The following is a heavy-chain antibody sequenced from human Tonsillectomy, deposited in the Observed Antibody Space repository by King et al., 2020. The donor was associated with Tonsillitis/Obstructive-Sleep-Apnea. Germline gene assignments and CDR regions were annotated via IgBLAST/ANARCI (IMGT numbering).Heavy chain of an antibody. CDR3: AKGDFDFYSGYTYDFDY. J-gene: IGHJ4*02. CDR2: ISGSGGST. V-gene: IGHV3-23*04. D-gene: IGHD3-3*01. CDR1: GFRFSSYA. Sequence: VQLVESGGGLVQPGGSLRVYCVVSGFRFSSYAMTWVRQAPGQGMEWVSAISGSGGSTYYADSVKGRFTISRDNSKNTLYLQMNSLRAEDTAVYYCAKGDFDFYSGYTYDFDYGGQGTRVTVTA.